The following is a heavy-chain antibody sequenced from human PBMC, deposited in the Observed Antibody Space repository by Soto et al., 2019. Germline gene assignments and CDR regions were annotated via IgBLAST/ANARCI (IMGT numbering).Heavy chain of an antibody. Sequence: RASVKVSCKASGGTFSSYAISWVRQAPGQGLEWMGGIIPIFGTANYAQKFQGRVTITADESTSTAYMELSSLRSEDTAVYYCAREAYSSSWSNYYYYYYGMDVWGQGTTVTVSS. CDR2: IIPIFGTA. CDR1: GGTFSSYA. D-gene: IGHD6-13*01. CDR3: AREAYSSSWSNYYYYYYGMDV. V-gene: IGHV1-69*13. J-gene: IGHJ6*02.